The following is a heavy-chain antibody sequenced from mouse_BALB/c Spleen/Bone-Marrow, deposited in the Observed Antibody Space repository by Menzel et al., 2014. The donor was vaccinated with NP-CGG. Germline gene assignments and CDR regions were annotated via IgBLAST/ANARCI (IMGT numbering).Heavy chain of an antibody. V-gene: IGHV5-17*02. Sequence: EVKLMEPGGGLVQPGGSRKLSCAASGFTFSSFGMHWVRQAPEKGLEWVAYISSGSSTVYYADKVMGRFTISRDNPKNTLFLQMTSLRSEDTAMYYCARSGSSSGYFDYWGQGTTLTVSS. J-gene: IGHJ2*01. CDR2: ISSGSSTV. D-gene: IGHD1-1*01. CDR3: ARSGSSSGYFDY. CDR1: GFTFSSFG.